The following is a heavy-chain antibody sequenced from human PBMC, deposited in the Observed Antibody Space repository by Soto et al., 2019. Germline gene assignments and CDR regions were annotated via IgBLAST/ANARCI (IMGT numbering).Heavy chain of an antibody. J-gene: IGHJ4*02. Sequence: ASVEVSCKASGYTFTSCYMHWVRQAPGQGLEWMGIINPSGGSTSYAQKFQGRVTMTRDTSTSTVYMELSSLRSEDTAVYYCARDLVDGYKDFDYWGQGTLVTVSS. V-gene: IGHV1-46*01. CDR3: ARDLVDGYKDFDY. CDR2: INPSGGST. D-gene: IGHD5-12*01. CDR1: GYTFTSCY.